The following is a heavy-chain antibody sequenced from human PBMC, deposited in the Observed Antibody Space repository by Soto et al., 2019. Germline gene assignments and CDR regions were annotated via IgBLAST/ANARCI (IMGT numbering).Heavy chain of an antibody. D-gene: IGHD1-26*01. CDR1: GFTFSSYA. Sequence: GGSLRLSCAASGFTFSSYAMSWVRQAPGKGLEWVSAISGSGGSTYYADSVKGRFTISRDNSKNTLYLQMNSLRAEDTAVYYCVKEGLSGSYYAADYWGQGTLVTVSS. CDR2: ISGSGGST. CDR3: VKEGLSGSYYAADY. J-gene: IGHJ4*02. V-gene: IGHV3-23*01.